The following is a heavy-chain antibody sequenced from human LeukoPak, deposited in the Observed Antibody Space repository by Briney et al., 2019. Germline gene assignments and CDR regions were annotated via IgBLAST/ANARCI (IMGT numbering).Heavy chain of an antibody. CDR1: GFTFSSYG. V-gene: IGHV3-30*02. CDR2: IRYDGSNK. Sequence: GGSLRLSCAASGFTFSSYGMHWVRQAPGKGLEWVAFIRYDGSNKYYADSVKGRFTISRDNSKNTLYLQMNSLRAEDTAVYYCASGYSSYYYYMDVWGKGTTVTVSS. D-gene: IGHD6-25*01. J-gene: IGHJ6*03. CDR3: ASGYSSYYYYMDV.